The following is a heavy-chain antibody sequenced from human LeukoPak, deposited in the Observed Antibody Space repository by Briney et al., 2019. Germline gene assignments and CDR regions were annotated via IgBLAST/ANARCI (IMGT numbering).Heavy chain of an antibody. CDR1: GFTFSSYA. D-gene: IGHD6-13*01. CDR3: ARDRELAAAGHGSPDY. CDR2: ISYDGSNK. J-gene: IGHJ4*02. V-gene: IGHV3-30-3*01. Sequence: PGGSLRLSCAASGFTFSSYAMHWVRQAPGKGLEWVAVISYDGSNKYYADSVKGRFTISRDNSKNTLYLQMNSLRAEDTAAYYCARDRELAAAGHGSPDYWGQGTLVTVSS.